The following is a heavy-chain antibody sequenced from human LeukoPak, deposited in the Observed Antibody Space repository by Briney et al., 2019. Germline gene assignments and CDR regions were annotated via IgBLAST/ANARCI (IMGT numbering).Heavy chain of an antibody. V-gene: IGHV1-24*01. CDR1: GYTLTELS. Sequence: ASVKVSCKVSGYTLTELSMHWVRQAPGKGLEWMGGFDPEDGETIYAQKFQGRVTMTEDTSTDTAYMELSSLRSEDTTVYYCARDSALRGVVVVAAVYFDYWGQGTLVTVSS. CDR2: FDPEDGET. D-gene: IGHD2-15*01. CDR3: ARDSALRGVVVVAAVYFDY. J-gene: IGHJ4*02.